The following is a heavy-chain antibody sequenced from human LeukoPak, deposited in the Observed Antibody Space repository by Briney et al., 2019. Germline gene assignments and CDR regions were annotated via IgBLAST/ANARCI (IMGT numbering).Heavy chain of an antibody. CDR2: ISGYNGNT. D-gene: IGHD5-18*01. Sequence: GASVKVSCKASGYSFTSYGISWVRQAPGQGLGWMGWISGYNGNTNYAQKFQGRVTMTTDTSTSTAYMELRSLRSDDSAVYYCARESGGYSYGTNDYWGQGTLVSVST. CDR3: ARESGGYSYGTNDY. J-gene: IGHJ4*02. V-gene: IGHV1-18*01. CDR1: GYSFTSYG.